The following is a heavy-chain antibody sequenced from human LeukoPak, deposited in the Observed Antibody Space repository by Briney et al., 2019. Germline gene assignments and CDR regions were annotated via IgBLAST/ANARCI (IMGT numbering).Heavy chain of an antibody. D-gene: IGHD2-2*01. CDR3: ARGWYQTDY. CDR1: GYSISSGYY. CDR2: IYYSGST. J-gene: IGHJ4*02. V-gene: IGHV4-38-2*02. Sequence: SETLSLTCTVSGYSISSGYYWGWIRQPPGKGLEWIGSIYYSGSTYYSPSLKSRVTLSVDTSKNQFSLKLSSVTATDTAVYYCARGWYQTDYWGQGTLVTVSS.